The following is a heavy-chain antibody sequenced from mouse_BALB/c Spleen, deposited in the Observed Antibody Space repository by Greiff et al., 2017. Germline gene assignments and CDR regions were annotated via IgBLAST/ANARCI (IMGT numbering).Heavy chain of an antibody. CDR2: ILPGSGST. V-gene: IGHV1-9*01. CDR1: GYTFSSYW. CDR3: ASYTMDY. J-gene: IGHJ4*01. Sequence: QVQLKQSGAELMKPGASVKISCKATGYTFSSYWIEWVKQRPGHGLEWIGEILPGSGSTNYNEKFKGKATFTADTSSNTAYMQLSSLTSEDSAVYYCASYTMDYWGQGTSVTVSS.